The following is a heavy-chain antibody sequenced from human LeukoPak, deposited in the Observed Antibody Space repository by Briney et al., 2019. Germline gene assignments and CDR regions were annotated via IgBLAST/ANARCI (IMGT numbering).Heavy chain of an antibody. V-gene: IGHV5-51*01. CDR3: ATSSRDSGWRGYFDY. D-gene: IGHD6-19*01. CDR2: IYPDDSDT. CDR1: GNIFTNYW. J-gene: IGHJ4*02. Sequence: GESLKISCEASGNIFTNYWIGWVRQMPGKGLEWMGIIYPDDSDTRYSPSFQAQVTISADKSISTPYLQWSSLAASDTAVYYCATSSRDSGWRGYFDYWGQGTLVTVSS.